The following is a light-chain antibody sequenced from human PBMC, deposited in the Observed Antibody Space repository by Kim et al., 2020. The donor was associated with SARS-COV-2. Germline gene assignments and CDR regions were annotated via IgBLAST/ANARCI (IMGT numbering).Light chain of an antibody. Sequence: RATINCKSSPSVLYSSNNQNYLAWYQQKPGQPPKLLIYWASTREYGVPDRFSGSGSGTDFTLTISSLQAEDVAVYYCQQYYSTPYTFGQGTKLE. CDR1: PSVLYSSNNQNY. CDR2: WAS. V-gene: IGKV4-1*01. CDR3: QQYYSTPYT. J-gene: IGKJ2*01.